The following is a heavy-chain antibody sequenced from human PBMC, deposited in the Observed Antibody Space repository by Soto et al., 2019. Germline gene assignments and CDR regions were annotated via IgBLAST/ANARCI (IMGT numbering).Heavy chain of an antibody. CDR3: ARRVSYSVSWDVGWFDS. CDR1: GFSLSNSGVG. J-gene: IGHJ5*01. V-gene: IGHV2-5*02. CDR2: IYWDNDR. Sequence: QITLKESGPPLVEPTQTLTLTCSFSGFSLSNSGVGVGWFRQAPGKALECLGIIYWDNDRRYNPSLKDRLSITNNTSKNQVVVPMTYMEPVDTGTYYCARRVSYSVSWDVGWFDSWGQGTPVTVS. D-gene: IGHD3-10*01.